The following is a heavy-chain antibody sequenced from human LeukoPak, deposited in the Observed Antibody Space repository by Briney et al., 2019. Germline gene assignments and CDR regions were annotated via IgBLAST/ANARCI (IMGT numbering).Heavy chain of an antibody. D-gene: IGHD3-10*01. Sequence: ASVKVSCKASGYTFASYDINWVRQATGQGLEWMGWMNPNSGNTGYAQKFQGRVTMTTNTSISTAYMELSSLRSEDTAVYYCARREYGSGSYHLVYWGQGTLVTVSS. CDR1: GYTFASYD. CDR2: MNPNSGNT. V-gene: IGHV1-8*01. CDR3: ARREYGSGSYHLVY. J-gene: IGHJ4*02.